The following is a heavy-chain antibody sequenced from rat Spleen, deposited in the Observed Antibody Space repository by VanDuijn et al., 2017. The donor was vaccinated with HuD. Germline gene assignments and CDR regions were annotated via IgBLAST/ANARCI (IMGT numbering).Heavy chain of an antibody. CDR2: ISYDGSST. CDR1: GFTFSNYG. J-gene: IGHJ1*01. D-gene: IGHD1-2*01. Sequence: EVQLVESDGGLVQPGRSLKLSCAASGFTFSNYGLAWVRPAPTQGLEWVATISYDGSSTYYRDSVNGRFTSSRDNAKSTLYLQMDSLRSEDTATYYCVRQGYLRDWYFDFWGPGTMVTVSS. V-gene: IGHV5-29*01. CDR3: VRQGYLRDWYFDF.